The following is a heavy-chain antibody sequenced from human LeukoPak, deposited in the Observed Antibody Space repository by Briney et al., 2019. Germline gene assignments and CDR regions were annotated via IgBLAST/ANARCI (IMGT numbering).Heavy chain of an antibody. CDR1: GFSFRNYA. J-gene: IGHJ4*02. D-gene: IGHD1-26*01. V-gene: IGHV3-64*02. CDR2: INTDGRIT. CDR3: TRDGGSFCDFDY. Sequence: GGSLRLSCVASGFSFRNYAIHWVRQAPGKGLEYVSVINTDGRITYYADSVKGRFTISRDNSKNTVYLQMGSLRGEDMAVYYCTRDGGSFCDFDYWGQGALVAVSS.